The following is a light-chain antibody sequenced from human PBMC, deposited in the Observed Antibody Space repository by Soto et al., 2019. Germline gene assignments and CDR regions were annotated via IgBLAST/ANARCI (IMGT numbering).Light chain of an antibody. V-gene: IGLV2-14*01. CDR1: SSDVGGFRY. Sequence: QSALTQPASVSGSHGQSITISCTGTSSDVGGFRYVSWYQHHPGKAPKLMIYEVSNRPSGVSNRFSGSKSGNTASLIISGLQAEDEADYYCSSYTSGSTPYVFGNGTKVTVL. CDR3: SSYTSGSTPYV. CDR2: EVS. J-gene: IGLJ1*01.